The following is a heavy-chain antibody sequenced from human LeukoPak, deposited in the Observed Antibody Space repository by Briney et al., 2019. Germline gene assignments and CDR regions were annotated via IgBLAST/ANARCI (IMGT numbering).Heavy chain of an antibody. Sequence: GGSLRLSCAASGVTFSSYEINWVRKAPGEGLELVSYISSSCSTIYYADSVKGRFTISRDNAKNSLYLQMNSLRAEDTAVYYCAELGITMIGGVWGKGTTVTISS. CDR1: GVTFSSYE. J-gene: IGHJ6*04. D-gene: IGHD3-10*02. CDR2: ISSSCSTI. V-gene: IGHV3-48*03. CDR3: AELGITMIGGV.